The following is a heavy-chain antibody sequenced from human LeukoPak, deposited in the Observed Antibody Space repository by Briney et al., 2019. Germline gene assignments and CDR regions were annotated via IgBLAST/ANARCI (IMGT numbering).Heavy chain of an antibody. D-gene: IGHD5-18*01. J-gene: IGHJ4*02. CDR1: GFTFSSYA. CDR3: AKDRGYSYGSIDY. V-gene: IGHV3-23*01. CDR2: ISGSGGST. Sequence: GGSLRLSCAASGFTFSSYAMSWVRQAPGKGLEWVSVISGSGGSTYYADSAKGRFTISRDNSKNTLYLQMNSLRAEDTAVYYCAKDRGYSYGSIDYWGQGTLVTVSS.